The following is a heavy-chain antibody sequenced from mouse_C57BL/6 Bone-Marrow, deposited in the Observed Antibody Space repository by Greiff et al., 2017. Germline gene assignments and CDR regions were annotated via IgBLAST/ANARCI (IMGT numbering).Heavy chain of an antibody. CDR2: ISGGGGNT. D-gene: IGHD1-1*01. CDR3: ASLYYYGSSYPPWFAY. V-gene: IGHV5-9*01. Sequence: VESGGGLVKPGGSLKLSCAASGFTFSSYTMSWVRQTPEKRLEWVATISGGGGNTYYPDSVKGRFTISRDNAKNTLYLKMSSLRSEDTALYYCASLYYYGSSYPPWFAYWGQGTLVTVSA. J-gene: IGHJ3*01. CDR1: GFTFSSYT.